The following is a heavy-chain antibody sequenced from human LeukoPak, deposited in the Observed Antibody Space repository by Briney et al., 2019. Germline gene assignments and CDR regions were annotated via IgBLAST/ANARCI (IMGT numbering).Heavy chain of an antibody. V-gene: IGHV1-69*05. CDR2: IIPIFGTA. CDR1: GGTFSSYA. CDR3: ARGNNWFDP. Sequence: ASVTVSFKASGGTFSSYAISWVRQAPEQGLEWMGRIIPIFGTANYAHKFQGRVTITTDESTSTAYMKLSSLRSEDTAVYYCARGNNWFDPWGQGTLVTVSS. J-gene: IGHJ5*02.